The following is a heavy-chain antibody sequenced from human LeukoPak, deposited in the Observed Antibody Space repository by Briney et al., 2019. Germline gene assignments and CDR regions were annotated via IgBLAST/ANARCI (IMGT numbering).Heavy chain of an antibody. J-gene: IGHJ3*02. CDR1: GFTFSNYD. CDR3: ARDDYGGKLDT. D-gene: IGHD4-23*01. CDR2: IWYDGSNK. Sequence: GRSLRLSCAASGFTFSNYDMHWVRQAPGKGLEWVAVIWYDGSNKYYADSVKGRFTISRDNSKNTLYLQMNSLGAEDTAVYYCARDDYGGKLDTWGQGTVVTVSS. V-gene: IGHV3-33*01.